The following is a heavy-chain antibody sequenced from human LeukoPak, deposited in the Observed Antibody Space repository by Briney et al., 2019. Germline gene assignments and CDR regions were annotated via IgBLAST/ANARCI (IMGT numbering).Heavy chain of an antibody. V-gene: IGHV3-7*01. CDR2: RNQDESEK. J-gene: IGHJ4*02. Sequence: GGSLSLSCATSGFSFNNDWMDWVRQAPGKGLEWVANRNQDESEKNCLDSVKGRFTITRDNAPPSLYLQMTGLSVEDPAVYYCTTRLDDSGQGDLVTVSP. CDR1: GFSFNNDW. D-gene: IGHD3-16*01. CDR3: TTRLDD.